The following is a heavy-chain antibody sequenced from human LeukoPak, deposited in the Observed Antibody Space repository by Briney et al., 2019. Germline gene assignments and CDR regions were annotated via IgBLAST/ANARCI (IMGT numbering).Heavy chain of an antibody. J-gene: IGHJ6*02. V-gene: IGHV3-33*01. D-gene: IGHD3-16*01. CDR2: IWYDGSNK. CDR1: GFTFSSYG. Sequence: GGSLRLSCAASGFTFSSYGMHWVRQAPGKGPEWVAVIWYDGSNKYYADSVKGRFTISRDNSKNTLYLQMNSLRAEDTAVYYCARAPISGGYYYYYGMDVWGQGTTVTVSS. CDR3: ARAPISGGYYYYYGMDV.